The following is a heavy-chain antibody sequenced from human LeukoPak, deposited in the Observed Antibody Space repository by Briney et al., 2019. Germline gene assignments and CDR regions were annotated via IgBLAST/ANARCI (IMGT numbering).Heavy chain of an antibody. V-gene: IGHV4-39*01. J-gene: IGHJ4*02. CDR2: IYYSGST. CDR3: ARQRSYYFDY. CDR1: GGSISSSSYY. D-gene: IGHD3-16*02. Sequence: SETLSLTCTVSGGSISSSSYYWGWIRQPTGKRLEWIGSIYYSGSTYYNPSLKSRVTISVDTSKNQFSLKVSSVTAADTAVYYCARQRSYYFDYWGQGTLVTVSS.